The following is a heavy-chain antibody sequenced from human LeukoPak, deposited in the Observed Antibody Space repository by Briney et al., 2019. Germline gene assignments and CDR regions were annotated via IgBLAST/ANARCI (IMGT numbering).Heavy chain of an antibody. V-gene: IGHV1-18*01. CDR3: ARESEYSSSDAFDI. Sequence: ASVTVSCKASGYTFTSYGISWVRQAPGQGLEWMGWISAYNGNTNYAQKLQGRVTMTTDTSTSTAYMELRSLRSDDTAVYYCARESEYSSSDAFDIWGQGTMVTVSS. J-gene: IGHJ3*02. CDR1: GYTFTSYG. D-gene: IGHD6-13*01. CDR2: ISAYNGNT.